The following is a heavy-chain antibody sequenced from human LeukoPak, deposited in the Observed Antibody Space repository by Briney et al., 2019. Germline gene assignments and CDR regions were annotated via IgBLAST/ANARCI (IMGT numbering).Heavy chain of an antibody. V-gene: IGHV3-23*01. D-gene: IGHD4-17*01. J-gene: IGHJ5*02. CDR2: ISGNGDST. CDR1: GFTFSNYA. Sequence: GGSLRLSCAASGFTFSNYAMSWVRQAPGKGLEWVSGISGNGDSTYYAASVKGRFTVSRDDAKNILFLQMTSLRVEDTAIYYCARDAYTTTSNWLDPWGQGTLVTVSS. CDR3: ARDAYTTTSNWLDP.